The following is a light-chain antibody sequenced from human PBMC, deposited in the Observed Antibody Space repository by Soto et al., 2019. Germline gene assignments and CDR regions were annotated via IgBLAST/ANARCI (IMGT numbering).Light chain of an antibody. V-gene: IGKV3-20*01. J-gene: IGKJ4*01. CDR3: QQYGSSPLT. Sequence: EIVLTQSPGTLSLSPGERATLSCRASQSVRSSYLAWYQQKPGEAPRLLIYASTRATGIPDRFSGSGSGTDFTLTISRLEPEDFAVYYCQQYGSSPLTFGGGTKVEIK. CDR2: AS. CDR1: QSVRSSY.